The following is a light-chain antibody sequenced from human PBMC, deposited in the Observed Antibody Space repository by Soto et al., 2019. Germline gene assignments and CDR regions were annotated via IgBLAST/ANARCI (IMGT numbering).Light chain of an antibody. V-gene: IGKV3-15*01. CDR3: QQYNNWPPWT. J-gene: IGKJ1*01. Sequence: ILMTQSPATLSVSPGERATLSCRASQSVSNNLAWYQQKPGQAPSLLIYDESTRATGIPARFSGSGSGTEFTLTISGLQSEDFAVYYCQQYNNWPPWTFGQGTKVEIK. CDR2: DES. CDR1: QSVSNN.